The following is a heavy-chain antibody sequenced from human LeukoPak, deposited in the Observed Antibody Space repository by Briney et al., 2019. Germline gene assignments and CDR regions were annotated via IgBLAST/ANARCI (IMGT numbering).Heavy chain of an antibody. D-gene: IGHD1-26*01. CDR2: IYTSGST. V-gene: IGHV4-61*02. J-gene: IGHJ4*02. CDR1: GGSISSGSYY. Sequence: SETLSLTCTVSGGSISSGSYYWSWIRQPAGKGLEWIGRIYTSGSTNYNPSLKSRVTISVDTSKNQFSLKLSSVTAADTAVYYCATMGLYSGSFFDYWGQGTLVTVSS. CDR3: ATMGLYSGSFFDY.